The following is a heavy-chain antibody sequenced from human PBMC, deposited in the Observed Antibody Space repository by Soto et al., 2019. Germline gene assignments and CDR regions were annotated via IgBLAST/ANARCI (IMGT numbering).Heavy chain of an antibody. CDR1: XXXFTSYX. V-gene: IGHV1-18*01. D-gene: IGHD6-13*01. J-gene: IGHJ4*02. CDR2: ISDYNGNT. CDR3: ARXXGSXWYDFGY. Sequence: QVHLVQSGPDVKKPGASVKVSCXXXXXXFTSYXVSWXXQAPGXXLEWMGWISDYNGNTDYAQKFQGRVTMTTDTSTSTAYMELRSLRSDDTAVYYCARXXGSXWYDFGYWGQGTLVTVSS.